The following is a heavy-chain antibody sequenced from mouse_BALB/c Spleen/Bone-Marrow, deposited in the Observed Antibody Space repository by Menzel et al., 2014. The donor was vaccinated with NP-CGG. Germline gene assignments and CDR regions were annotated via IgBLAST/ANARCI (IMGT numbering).Heavy chain of an antibody. CDR1: GYTFTSYT. CDR3: ARAAYYRYDEGAWFAY. D-gene: IGHD2-14*01. Sequence: QVQLQQSGAELARPGASVKMSCKASGYTFTSYTMHWVKQRPGQGLEWIGYINPSSGYTNYNQKFKDKATLTADKSSSTAHMQLSSLTSEDSAVYYCARAAYYRYDEGAWFAYWGQVTLVTVSA. V-gene: IGHV1-4*01. J-gene: IGHJ3*01. CDR2: INPSSGYT.